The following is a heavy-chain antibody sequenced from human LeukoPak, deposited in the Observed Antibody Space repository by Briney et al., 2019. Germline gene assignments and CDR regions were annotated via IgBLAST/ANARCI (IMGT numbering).Heavy chain of an antibody. CDR1: GFSLGTGGRC. D-gene: IGHD4-17*01. V-gene: IGHV2-70*01. CDR2: IDWDEDK. J-gene: IGHJ4*02. CDR3: SRSLNDYGDFDY. Sequence: ESGPALVKPTQTLTLTCTFSGFSLGTGGRCVGWIRQPPGKALEWLSLIDWDEDKYYSTSLKTRLTISKDTSKNQVVLTMTNMDPVDTATYYCSRSLNDYGDFDYWGQGTLVTVSS.